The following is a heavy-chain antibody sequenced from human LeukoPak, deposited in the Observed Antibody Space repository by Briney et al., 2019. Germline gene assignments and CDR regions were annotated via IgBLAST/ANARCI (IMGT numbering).Heavy chain of an antibody. J-gene: IGHJ6*02. Sequence: GASVKVSCKASGGTFSSYAISWVRQAPGQGLEWMGGIIPIFGTANYAQKFQGRVTITADESTSTACMELSSLRSEDTAVYYCARSLYPGIAAAGTDYYYGMGVWGQGTTVTVSS. CDR2: IIPIFGTA. V-gene: IGHV1-69*13. D-gene: IGHD6-13*01. CDR3: ARSLYPGIAAAGTDYYYGMGV. CDR1: GGTFSSYA.